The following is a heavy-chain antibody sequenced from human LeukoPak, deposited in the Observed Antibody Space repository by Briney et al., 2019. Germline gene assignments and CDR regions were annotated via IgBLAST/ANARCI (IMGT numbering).Heavy chain of an antibody. D-gene: IGHD2-2*01. V-gene: IGHV4-4*07. CDR2: IYTSGST. J-gene: IGHJ4*02. CDR3: ASRRCSTTCPEDY. CDR1: GGSISTYY. Sequence: PSETLSLTCTVSGGSISTYYWSWIRQSAEKGLEWIGRIYTSGSTDYNPSLKSRVTMSVDTSKNQLSLKLSSVTAADTAEYYCASRRCSTTCPEDYWGQGTLVTVSS.